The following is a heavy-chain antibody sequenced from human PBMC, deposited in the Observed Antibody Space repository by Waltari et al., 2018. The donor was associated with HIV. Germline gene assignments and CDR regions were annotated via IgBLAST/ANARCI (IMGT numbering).Heavy chain of an antibody. V-gene: IGHV3-74*01. J-gene: IGHJ5*02. CDR2: INSDGSST. CDR1: GFTLSSYW. CDR3: APGRGWFDP. Sequence: EVQVVESGGGLVQPGGSLRLSCEASGFTLSSYWMHWVRQAPGKGLVWCSRINSDGSSTGYVDSVKGRFTISRDNAKNTLYLQMNNLRAEDTAVYYCAPGRGWFDPWGQGTLVTVSS.